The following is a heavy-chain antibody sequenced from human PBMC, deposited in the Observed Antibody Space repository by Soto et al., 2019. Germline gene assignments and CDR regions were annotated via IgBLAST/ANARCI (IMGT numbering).Heavy chain of an antibody. V-gene: IGHV3-23*01. Sequence: EVQLLESGGGLVQPGGSLRLSCAASGFTVNNYSMTWVRQAPGKGLEWVSAISGGGDTTSYADSVTGRFSVSRDGSKNTLYLQMIGLRAEYTALYYCAKGRGASGSRPPRGDFWGQGALVTVSS. CDR1: GFTVNNYS. J-gene: IGHJ4*02. CDR3: AKGRGASGSRPPRGDF. D-gene: IGHD3-10*01. CDR2: ISGGGDTT.